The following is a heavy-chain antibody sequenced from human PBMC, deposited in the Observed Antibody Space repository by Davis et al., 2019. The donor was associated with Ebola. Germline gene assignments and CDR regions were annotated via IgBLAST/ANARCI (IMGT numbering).Heavy chain of an antibody. CDR3: ARDPGPTTVTTEWGLDWFDP. J-gene: IGHJ5*02. D-gene: IGHD4-11*01. CDR2: MNPNSGNT. V-gene: IGHV1-18*01. Sequence: ASVKVSCKASGYTFTSYDINWVRQATGQGLEWMGWMNPNSGNTNYAQKLQGRVTMTTDTSTSTAYMELRSLRSDDTAVYYCARDPGPTTVTTEWGLDWFDPWGQGTLVTVSS. CDR1: GYTFTSYD.